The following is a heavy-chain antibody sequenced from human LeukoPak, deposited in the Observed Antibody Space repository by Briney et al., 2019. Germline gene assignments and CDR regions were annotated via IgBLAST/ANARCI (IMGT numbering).Heavy chain of an antibody. D-gene: IGHD2-21*01. J-gene: IGHJ4*02. CDR1: GFTFRYYW. V-gene: IGHV3-7*01. CDR2: IKQDGSVV. Sequence: GGSLRLSCAASGFTFRYYWMKWVRQAPGKGLEWVANIKQDGSVVNYVDSVKGRFTISRDNAKNSVYLQMNSLRAEDTAVYYCARDYWSRFCDGRRCPTAPDVDSWGQGTLVTVSS. CDR3: ARDYWSRFCDGRRCPTAPDVDS.